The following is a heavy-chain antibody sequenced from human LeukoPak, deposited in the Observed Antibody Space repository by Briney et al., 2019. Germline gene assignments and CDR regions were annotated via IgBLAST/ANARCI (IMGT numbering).Heavy chain of an antibody. D-gene: IGHD3-22*01. V-gene: IGHV4-59*01. J-gene: IGHJ4*02. CDR1: GGSISSYY. CDR3: ARANYYGSSGYYAPFDY. CDR2: IYYSGST. Sequence: NPSETLSLTCTVSGGSISSYYWSWIRQPPGKGLEWIGYIYYSGSTNYNPSLKSRVTISVDTSKNQFSLKLSSVTAADTAMYYCARANYYGSSGYYAPFDYWGQGTLVTVSS.